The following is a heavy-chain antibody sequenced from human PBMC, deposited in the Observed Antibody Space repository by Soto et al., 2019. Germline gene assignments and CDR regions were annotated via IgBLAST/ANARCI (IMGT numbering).Heavy chain of an antibody. CDR2: ISSSSNYI. CDR3: AGLMTTVVSNWFDP. CDR1: GFTFSSYS. V-gene: IGHV3-21*01. Sequence: GGSLRLSCAASGFTFSSYSMNWVRQAPGKGLEWVSSISSSSNYIYYADSVKGRFTISRDNAKNSLYLQMNSLRAEDTAVYYCAGLMTTVVSNWFDPWGQGTLVTVSS. D-gene: IGHD4-17*01. J-gene: IGHJ5*02.